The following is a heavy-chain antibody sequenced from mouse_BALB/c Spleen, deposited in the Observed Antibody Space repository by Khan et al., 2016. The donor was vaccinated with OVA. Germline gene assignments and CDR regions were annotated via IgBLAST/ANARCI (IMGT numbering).Heavy chain of an antibody. CDR1: GFTFSSYA. D-gene: IGHD1-1*01. J-gene: IGHJ2*01. CDR2: ISSGGTYT. CDR3: ARTPGYYGSNYFDY. Sequence: EVELVESGGGLVKPAGSLQLSCAASGFTFSSYAMSCVRQTLQKRLEWVATISSGGTYTYYPHSVKGRFPISRDTAKNPIYLQMSTLRSEDTATYYCARTPGYYGSNYFDYWGQGTTLTASS. V-gene: IGHV5-9-3*01.